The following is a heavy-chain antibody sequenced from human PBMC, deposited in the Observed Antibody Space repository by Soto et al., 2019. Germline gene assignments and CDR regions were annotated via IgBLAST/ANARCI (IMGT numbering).Heavy chain of an antibody. V-gene: IGHV4-39*01. Sequence: SETLSLTCTVSGGSISSSSYYWGWIHQPPGKGLEWIGSIYYSGSTYYNPSLKSRVTISVDTSKNQFSLKLSSVTAADTAVYYCARQGEGYDFWSGYLAGGMDVWGQGTTVT. CDR3: ARQGEGYDFWSGYLAGGMDV. CDR1: GGSISSSSYY. CDR2: IYYSGST. J-gene: IGHJ6*02. D-gene: IGHD3-3*01.